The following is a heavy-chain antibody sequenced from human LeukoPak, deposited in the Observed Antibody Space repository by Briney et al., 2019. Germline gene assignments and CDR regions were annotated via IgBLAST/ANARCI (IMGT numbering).Heavy chain of an antibody. CDR3: ARNFPGRTEDV. V-gene: IGHV4-59*01. D-gene: IGHD1-14*01. CDR1: GDSMSSYF. J-gene: IGHJ6*04. Sequence: SETLSLTCTVSGDSMSSYFWTWVRQFPGKGLEWVGYIYQTTTTYNPSLKGRATISADMSQNQLSLKVTSVTAADTAVYYCARNFPGRTEDVWDKGTTVIVSS. CDR2: IYQTTT.